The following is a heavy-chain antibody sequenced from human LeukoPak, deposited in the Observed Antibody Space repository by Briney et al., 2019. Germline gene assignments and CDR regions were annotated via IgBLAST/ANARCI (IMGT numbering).Heavy chain of an antibody. CDR1: GFTFSNAW. D-gene: IGHD3-3*01. J-gene: IGHJ4*02. CDR2: IKSKTDGGTT. CDR3: TTERERYYDFWSGYSFDY. Sequence: GGSLRLSCAASGFTFSNAWMSWVRQAPGKGLEWVGRIKSKTDGGTTDYAAPVKGRFTISRDDSKNTLYLQMNSLKTEDTAVYYCTTERERYYDFWSGYSFDYWGQGTLVTVSS. V-gene: IGHV3-15*01.